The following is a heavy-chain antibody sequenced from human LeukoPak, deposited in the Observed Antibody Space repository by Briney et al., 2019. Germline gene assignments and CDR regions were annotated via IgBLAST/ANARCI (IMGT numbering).Heavy chain of an antibody. V-gene: IGHV4-31*03. Sequence: SQTLSLTCTVSGGSPSSGGHFWSWIRQHPEKGLEWIAYINHNGNSYDNPSLRGRVSISVDTSKNQFSLKLTSVTAADTAVYFCARDGRSGYYTGWLDSWGQGTLVTVSS. CDR1: GGSPSSGGHF. CDR2: INHNGNS. CDR3: ARDGRSGYYTGWLDS. J-gene: IGHJ5*01. D-gene: IGHD3-3*01.